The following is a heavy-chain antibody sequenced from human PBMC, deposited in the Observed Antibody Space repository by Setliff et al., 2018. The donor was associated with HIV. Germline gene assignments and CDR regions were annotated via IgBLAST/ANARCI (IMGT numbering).Heavy chain of an antibody. J-gene: IGHJ3*02. CDR3: ARSVVVYGGDSVPFDI. CDR1: GYNFNRYG. D-gene: IGHD2-21*02. CDR2: INLENSYT. V-gene: IGHV1-3*01. Sequence: ASVKVSCKASGYNFNRYGIHWVRQAPGQRPEWMGWINLENSYTKYSQNFQGRVTITTETSATTAFMELSNLKSEDTAMYYCARSVVVYGGDSVPFDIWGPGTLVTVSS.